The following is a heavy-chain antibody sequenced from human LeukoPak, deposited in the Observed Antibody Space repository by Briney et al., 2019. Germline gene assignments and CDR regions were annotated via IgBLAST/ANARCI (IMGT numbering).Heavy chain of an antibody. CDR3: ARDEHSPNYDFWSGYSHYFDY. J-gene: IGHJ4*02. D-gene: IGHD3-3*01. CDR1: GFTFSSYG. Sequence: GGSLRLSCAASGFTFSSYGMHWVRQAPGKGLEWVAVISYDGSNKYYADSVKGRFTISRDNAKNSLYLQMNSLRAEDTAVYYCARDEHSPNYDFWSGYSHYFDYWGQGTLVTVSS. CDR2: ISYDGSNK. V-gene: IGHV3-30*03.